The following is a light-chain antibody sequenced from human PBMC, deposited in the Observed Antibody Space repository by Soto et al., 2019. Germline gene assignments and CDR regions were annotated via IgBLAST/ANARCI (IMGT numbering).Light chain of an antibody. CDR1: QSVSNNY. J-gene: IGKJ1*01. Sequence: EIVLTHFPGTLSLSPGERATLSCRASQSVSNNYLAWYQQKPGQAPRLVIFGASNRATGIPDRFSASGSGTEFTLTISSLQSEDFAVYYCQQYSDWPPWRFGQGTKVDIK. V-gene: IGKV3-20*01. CDR3: QQYSDWPPWR. CDR2: GAS.